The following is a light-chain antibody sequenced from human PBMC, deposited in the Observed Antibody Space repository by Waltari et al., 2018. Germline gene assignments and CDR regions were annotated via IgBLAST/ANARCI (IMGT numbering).Light chain of an antibody. Sequence: EIVLTLSPATLSLSPGEGATLSCRASQSVGGYLAWYQQKPGQAPRLLIYDASKRAAGIPARFSGSGSGTDFTLTITSLEPEDYALYFCQQRTDSVTFGGGTKVEIK. V-gene: IGKV3-11*01. CDR1: QSVGGY. J-gene: IGKJ4*01. CDR2: DAS. CDR3: QQRTDSVT.